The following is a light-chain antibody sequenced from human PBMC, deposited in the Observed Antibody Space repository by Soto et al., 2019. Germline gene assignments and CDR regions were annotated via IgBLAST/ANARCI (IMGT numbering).Light chain of an antibody. V-gene: IGLV2-14*03. CDR3: SSYTSSSTHV. J-gene: IGLJ1*01. CDR1: SSDIGAFTF. CDR2: DVN. Sequence: QSALTQPASVSGSPGQSITISCTGTSSDIGAFTFVSWYQPHPGKVPPLMIFDVNRRPSGVSDLFSGSKSGNTASLTISGLQAEDEGDYYCSSYTSSSTHVFGSGTKVTVL.